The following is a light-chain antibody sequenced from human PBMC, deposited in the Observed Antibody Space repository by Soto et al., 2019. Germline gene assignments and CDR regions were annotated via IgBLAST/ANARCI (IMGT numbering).Light chain of an antibody. V-gene: IGLV2-14*01. CDR3: SSYTSDWGV. CDR1: SSDVGGYDF. J-gene: IGLJ1*01. CDR2: EVR. Sequence: QSVLTQPASVSGSVGQSITISCTGTSSDVGGYDFVSWYQHRPGKAPKLIIYEVRTRPSGVSDRFSGSKSGNTASLTISGLQAEDEADYYCSSYTSDWGVFGTGTKGTVL.